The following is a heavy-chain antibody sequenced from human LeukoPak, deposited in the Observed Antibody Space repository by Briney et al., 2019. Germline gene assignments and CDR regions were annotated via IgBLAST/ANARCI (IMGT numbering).Heavy chain of an antibody. D-gene: IGHD5-24*01. Sequence: EASVKVSCKASGYTFTSYGISWVRQAPGQGLEWMGWISAYNGNTNYAQKLQGRVTMTTDTSTSTAYMELRSLRSDDTAVYYCARARWGDGYNPTFDYWGQGTLVTVSS. CDR1: GYTFTSYG. J-gene: IGHJ4*02. V-gene: IGHV1-18*04. CDR3: ARARWGDGYNPTFDY. CDR2: ISAYNGNT.